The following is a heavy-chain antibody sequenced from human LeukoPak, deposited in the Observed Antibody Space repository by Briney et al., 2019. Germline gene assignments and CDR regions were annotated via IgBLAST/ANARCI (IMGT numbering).Heavy chain of an antibody. CDR1: GGSISSYY. CDR2: IYTSGST. D-gene: IGHD3-22*01. CDR3: ARKVLGYGDSSGYYGLYDY. J-gene: IGHJ4*02. Sequence: PSETLSLTCTDSGGSISSYYWSWIRQPAGKGLEWIGRIYTSGSTNYNPSLKSRVTMSVDTSKNQFSLKLSSVTAADTAVYYCARKVLGYGDSSGYYGLYDYWGQGTLVTVSS. V-gene: IGHV4-4*07.